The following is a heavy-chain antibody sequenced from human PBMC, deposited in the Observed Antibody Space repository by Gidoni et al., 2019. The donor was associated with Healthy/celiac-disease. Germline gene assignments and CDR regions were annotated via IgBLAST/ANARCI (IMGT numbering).Heavy chain of an antibody. Sequence: EVPLLESGGGLVQPGGSLRLSCAASGFTFSSYAMSWVRQAPGKGLAWVSTISGSGGSTYYADSVKGRFTISRDNSKNTLYLQMNSLRAEDTAVYYCAKAITMIVVVIPHDAFDIWGQGTMVTVSS. D-gene: IGHD3-22*01. J-gene: IGHJ3*02. CDR3: AKAITMIVVVIPHDAFDI. CDR1: GFTFSSYA. V-gene: IGHV3-23*01. CDR2: ISGSGGST.